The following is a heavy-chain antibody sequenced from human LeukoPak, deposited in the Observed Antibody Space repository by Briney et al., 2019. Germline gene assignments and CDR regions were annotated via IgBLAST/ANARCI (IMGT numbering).Heavy chain of an antibody. J-gene: IGHJ4*02. CDR1: GFTFSSYA. D-gene: IGHD6-13*01. CDR3: AKGPPYSSSWYVKDY. V-gene: IGHV3-23*01. CDR2: ISGSGGST. Sequence: AGGSLRLSCAASGFTFSSYAMSWVRQAPGKGLEWVSAISGSGGSTYYADSVKGRFTVSRDNSKNTLYLQMNSLRAEDTAVYYCAKGPPYSSSWYVKDYWGRGTLVTVS.